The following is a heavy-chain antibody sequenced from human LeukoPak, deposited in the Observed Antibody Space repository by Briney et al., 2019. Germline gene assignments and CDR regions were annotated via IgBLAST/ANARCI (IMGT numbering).Heavy chain of an antibody. V-gene: IGHV3-33*01. J-gene: IGHJ4*02. CDR3: ARGPRGIAVAGTGDY. CDR2: IWYDGSKK. D-gene: IGHD6-19*01. Sequence: PGGSLRLSCAASGFTFSSYGMHWVRQAPGKGLEWVSVIWYDGSKKYYADSVKGRFTTSRDNSKNTVYLHMNSLRIEDTAVYYCARGPRGIAVAGTGDYGGQGTLVTVSS. CDR1: GFTFSSYG.